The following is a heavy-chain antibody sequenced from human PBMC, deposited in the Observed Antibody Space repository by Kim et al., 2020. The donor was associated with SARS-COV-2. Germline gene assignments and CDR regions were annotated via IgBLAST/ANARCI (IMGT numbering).Heavy chain of an antibody. J-gene: IGHJ3*02. D-gene: IGHD5-12*01. Sequence: SETLSLTCTVSGGSISSSSYYWGWIRQPPGKGLEWIGSIYYSGSTYYNPSLKSRVTISVDTSQNQFSLKLSSVTAADTAVYYCATRAEMATISNAFDIWGQGTMLTLSS. CDR3: ATRAEMATISNAFDI. V-gene: IGHV4-39*01. CDR2: IYYSGST. CDR1: GGSISSSSYY.